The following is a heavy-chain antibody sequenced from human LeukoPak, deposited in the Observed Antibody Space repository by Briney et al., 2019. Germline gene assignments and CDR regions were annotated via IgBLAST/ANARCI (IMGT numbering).Heavy chain of an antibody. CDR3: ASYQGGAGGDYGAFDY. CDR2: MNPNSGNT. V-gene: IGHV1-8*01. CDR1: GYTFTNHN. Sequence: ASVKVSCKASGYTFTNHNIDWVRQATGQGPEWMGWMNPNSGNTGYAQKLQGRVTMTRSTAISTAYMELSSLRSEDTAVYYCASYQGGAGGDYGAFDYWGQGTLVTVSS. J-gene: IGHJ4*02. D-gene: IGHD4-17*01.